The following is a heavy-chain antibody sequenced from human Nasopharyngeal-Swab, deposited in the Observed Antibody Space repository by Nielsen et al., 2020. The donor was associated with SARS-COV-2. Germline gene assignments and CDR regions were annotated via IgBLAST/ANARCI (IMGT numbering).Heavy chain of an antibody. CDR1: GFTFSSYG. Sequence: GESLKISCAASGFTFSSYGMHWVRQAPGKGLEWVAVISYDGSNKYYADSVKGRFTISRDNSKNTLYLQMNSLRAEDTAVYYCAKDRWLAVAGHDYWGQGTLVTVSS. J-gene: IGHJ4*02. CDR3: AKDRWLAVAGHDY. D-gene: IGHD6-19*01. V-gene: IGHV3-30*18. CDR2: ISYDGSNK.